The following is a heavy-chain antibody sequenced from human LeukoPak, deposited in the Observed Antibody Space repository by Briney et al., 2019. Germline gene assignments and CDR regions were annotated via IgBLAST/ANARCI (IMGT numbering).Heavy chain of an antibody. J-gene: IGHJ5*02. V-gene: IGHV4-38-2*01. CDR3: ARHYGEGYMT. CDR1: GYSISSGYY. Sequence: SETLSLTCAVSGYSISSGYYWGWIRQPPGKGLEWIGSIYHSGSTYYNPSLKSRVTISVDTSENQFSLKLSSVTAADTAVYYCARHYGEGYMTWGQGTLVTVSS. CDR2: IYHSGST. D-gene: IGHD3-10*01.